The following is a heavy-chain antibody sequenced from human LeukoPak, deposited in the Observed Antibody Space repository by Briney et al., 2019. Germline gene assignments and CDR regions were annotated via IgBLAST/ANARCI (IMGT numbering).Heavy chain of an antibody. V-gene: IGHV1-18*01. CDR2: ISAYNGNT. CDR3: ARDYYDILTGREINWFDP. Sequence: ASVKVSCKASGYTFTSYGISWVRQAPGQGLEWMGWISAYNGNTNYAQKLQGRVTMTTDTSTSTAHMELRSLRSDDTAVYYCARDYYDILTGREINWFDPWGQGTLVTVSS. D-gene: IGHD3-9*01. CDR1: GYTFTSYG. J-gene: IGHJ5*02.